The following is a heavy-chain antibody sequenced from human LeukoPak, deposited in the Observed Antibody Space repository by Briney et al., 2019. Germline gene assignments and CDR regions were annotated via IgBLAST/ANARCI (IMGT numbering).Heavy chain of an antibody. CDR1: GGTFSSYA. D-gene: IGHD3-22*01. CDR2: IIPILGIA. Sequence: SVKVSCKASGGTFSSYAISWVRQAPGQGLEWMGRIIPILGIANYVQKFQGRVTITADKSTSTAYMELSSLRSEDTAVYYCARENYYDSSGGFDCWGQGTLVTVSS. J-gene: IGHJ4*02. V-gene: IGHV1-69*04. CDR3: ARENYYDSSGGFDC.